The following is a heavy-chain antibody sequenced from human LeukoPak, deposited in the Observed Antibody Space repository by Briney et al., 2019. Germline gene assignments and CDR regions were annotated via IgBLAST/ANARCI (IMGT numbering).Heavy chain of an antibody. V-gene: IGHV3-7*01. Sequence: PGGSLRLSCAASGFTFSNYWMTWVRQAPGKGLEWVANIKEDGSEKYYVDSVKGRFAISRDNAKNSLYLQLSSLGAEDTAVYYCTRKELLWFGDPNWYFDLWGRGTLVTVSS. D-gene: IGHD3-10*01. J-gene: IGHJ2*01. CDR2: IKEDGSEK. CDR1: GFTFSNYW. CDR3: TRKELLWFGDPNWYFDL.